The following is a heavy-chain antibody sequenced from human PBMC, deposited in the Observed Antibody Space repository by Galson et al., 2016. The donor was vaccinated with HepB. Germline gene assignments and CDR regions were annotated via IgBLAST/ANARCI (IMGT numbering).Heavy chain of an antibody. V-gene: IGHV4-59*01. J-gene: IGHJ3*02. CDR3: ARLPGGNAFDI. CDR1: GGSMTSYY. CDR2: IFYGGST. Sequence: LTCTLSGGSMTSYYWSWIRQPPGRGLEWIGYIFYGGSTVYNPSLKGRLAISVDTSKNQFSLQLSAVTAADTAVYFCARLPGGNAFDIWGQGTMVTVSS.